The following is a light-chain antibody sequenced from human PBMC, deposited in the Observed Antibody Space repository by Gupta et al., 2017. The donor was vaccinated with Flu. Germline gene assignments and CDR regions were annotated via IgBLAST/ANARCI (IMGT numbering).Light chain of an antibody. V-gene: IGLV1-51*02. J-gene: IGLJ2*01. CDR1: SSNVGKKY. Sequence: KGNIARSEDSSNVGKKYVYWDQQGPGTAPKLLIYEDDKRHAGIPDRFSGSKSGTSTTMITTGLQTGEEADYYCGTGDDSRDSVVFGGGTELTVL. CDR3: GTGDDSRDSVV. CDR2: EDD.